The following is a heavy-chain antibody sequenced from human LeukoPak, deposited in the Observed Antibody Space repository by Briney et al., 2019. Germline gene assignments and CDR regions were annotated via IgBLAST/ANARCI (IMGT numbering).Heavy chain of an antibody. CDR3: ASLYSGPEQSPF. CDR2: ISPSSSTI. CDR1: GFTFTTYS. J-gene: IGHJ4*02. D-gene: IGHD1-26*01. V-gene: IGHV3-48*04. Sequence: PGGSLRLSCAASGFTFTTYSMNWVRQAPGKGLEWVSYISPSSSTIYYADSVKGRFTISRDNAKNSLYLQMNSLRAEDTAVYYCASLYSGPEQSPFWGQGTLVTVSS.